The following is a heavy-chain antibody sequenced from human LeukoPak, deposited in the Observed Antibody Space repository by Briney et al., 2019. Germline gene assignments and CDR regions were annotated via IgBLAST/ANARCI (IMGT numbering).Heavy chain of an antibody. Sequence: GGSRRLSCAASAFSLSRNFMGWVRQAPGKGLEWVSLIYIGGDTYYADSVEGRFTISRDNSKNTIYLQMNSLRVEDTAVYYCAREVGSGSYLAHAFDLWGQGTMVTVSS. CDR3: AREVGSGSYLAHAFDL. J-gene: IGHJ3*01. CDR1: AFSLSRNF. CDR2: IYIGGDT. D-gene: IGHD1-26*01. V-gene: IGHV3-53*01.